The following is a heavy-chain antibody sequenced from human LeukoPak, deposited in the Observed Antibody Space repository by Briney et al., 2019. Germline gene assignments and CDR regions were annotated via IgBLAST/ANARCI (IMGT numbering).Heavy chain of an antibody. Sequence: TSETLSLTCTVSGGSISSGGDYWSLIRQHPGKGLEWIGYIYYTGTTYYNPSLKSRLTISVDTSKNQFSLNLSSVTAADTAVYYCAREAWTHLGLLNKYDLDIWGQGTMVTVSS. CDR3: AREAWTHLGLLNKYDLDI. CDR1: GGSISSGGDY. J-gene: IGHJ3*02. V-gene: IGHV4-31*03. D-gene: IGHD5-18*01. CDR2: IYYTGTT.